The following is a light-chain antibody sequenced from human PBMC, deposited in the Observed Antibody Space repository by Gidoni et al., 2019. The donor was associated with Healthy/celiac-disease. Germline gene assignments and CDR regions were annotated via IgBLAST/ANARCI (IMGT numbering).Light chain of an antibody. CDR1: QSISNY. Sequence: DMQLTQSPSSLSASVGDRVTITCRASQSISNYLNWYQQKPGKAPKLLIYAASSLQSGVPSRFSGSGSGTDFTLTISSLQPEDFATYYCQQNYSTPPTFGQGTKVEIK. V-gene: IGKV1-39*01. J-gene: IGKJ1*01. CDR2: AAS. CDR3: QQNYSTPPT.